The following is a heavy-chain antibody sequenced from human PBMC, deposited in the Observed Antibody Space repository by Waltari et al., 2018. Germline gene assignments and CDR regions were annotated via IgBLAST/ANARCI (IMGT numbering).Heavy chain of an antibody. CDR3: ARGRATNDY. J-gene: IGHJ4*02. Sequence: EVQLVESGGGLVQPGGSLRLSCAASGFTFSNYLMTWVRQAPGKGVGWGAKIKQDGSEKYYVDSGKGRFTISRDNAKNSLYLQMNSLRAEDTAVYYCARGRATNDYWGQGTLVTVSS. V-gene: IGHV3-7*01. CDR1: GFTFSNYL. CDR2: IKQDGSEK.